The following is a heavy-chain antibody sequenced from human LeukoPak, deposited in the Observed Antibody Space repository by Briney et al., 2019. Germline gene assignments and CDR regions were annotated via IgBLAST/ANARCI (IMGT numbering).Heavy chain of an antibody. CDR2: TYYTSKWNT. CDR3: ARGRASAFDV. CDR1: GDSVSSNSAA. J-gene: IGHJ3*01. D-gene: IGHD6-25*01. V-gene: IGHV6-1*01. Sequence: SQTLSLTCAISGDSVSSNSAAWNWGRQSPSRGLEWLGRTYYTSKWNTDYAVSVKSRIVVNPDTSRNQFSLQLNSVTSEDTAVYYCARGRASAFDVWGQGTMVTVSS.